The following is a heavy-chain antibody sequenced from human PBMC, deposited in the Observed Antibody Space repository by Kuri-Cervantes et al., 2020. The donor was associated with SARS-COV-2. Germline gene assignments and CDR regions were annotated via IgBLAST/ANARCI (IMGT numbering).Heavy chain of an antibody. CDR2: INPNSGGT. CDR3: ARGPPSGLRFLLF. V-gene: IGHV1-2*02. Sequence: ASVKVSCKASGYTFTGYYMHWVRQAPGQGLEWMGWINPNSGGTNYAQKFQGRVTMTGDTSTSTVYMELSSLRSEDTAAYYCARGPPSGLRFLLFWGQGTLVTVSS. D-gene: IGHD3-3*01. J-gene: IGHJ4*02. CDR1: GYTFTGYY.